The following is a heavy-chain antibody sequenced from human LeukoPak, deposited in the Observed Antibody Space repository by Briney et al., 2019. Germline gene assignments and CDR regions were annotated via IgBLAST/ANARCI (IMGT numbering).Heavy chain of an antibody. CDR3: AKEVQVERRKDGFDI. CDR2: ISSNGGST. V-gene: IGHV3-64*04. Sequence: GGSLRLSCSASGFTFSSYAMHWVRQAPGKGLEYVSAISSNGGSTYYADSVKGRFTISRDNSKNTLYLQMNSLRAEDTAVYYCAKEVQVERRKDGFDIWGQGTMVTVSS. CDR1: GFTFSSYA. D-gene: IGHD1-1*01. J-gene: IGHJ3*02.